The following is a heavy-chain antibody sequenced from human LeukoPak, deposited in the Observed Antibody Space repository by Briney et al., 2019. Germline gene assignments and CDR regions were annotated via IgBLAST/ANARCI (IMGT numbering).Heavy chain of an antibody. CDR2: ISSSSATI. CDR1: GFTFNTYS. CDR3: ARDRGYFFDY. Sequence: GGSLRLSCAGSGFTFNTYSVNWIRQAPGKGLEWVSYISSSSATIYYADSVKGRFTISRDNAKNSLYLQMNSLRAEDTALYYCARDRGYFFDYWGQGTLVTVSS. J-gene: IGHJ4*02. D-gene: IGHD3-10*01. V-gene: IGHV3-48*01.